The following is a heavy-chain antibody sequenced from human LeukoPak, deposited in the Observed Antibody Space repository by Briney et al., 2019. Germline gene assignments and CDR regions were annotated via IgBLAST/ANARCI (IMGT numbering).Heavy chain of an antibody. CDR3: ARDYIQSHWFAP. D-gene: IGHD5-24*01. V-gene: IGHV4-31*02. CDR2: IDFSGST. CDR1: GASLSIGGYY. Sequence: SETLSLTCTVSGASLSIGGYYWTWIRQHPGKGLEWIGYIDFSGSTSNNPSLKSRASISVDTSKNQFSLRLYSVTAADTAVYYCARDYIQSHWFAPWGQGTLVTVSS. J-gene: IGHJ5*02.